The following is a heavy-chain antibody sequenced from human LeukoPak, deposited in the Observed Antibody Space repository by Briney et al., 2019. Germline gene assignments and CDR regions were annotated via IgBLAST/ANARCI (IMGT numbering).Heavy chain of an antibody. Sequence: GESLKISCKGSGYSFTSYWIGWVRQMPGKGLERMGIIYPGDSDTRYSPSFQGQVTISADKSISTAYLQWSSLKASDTAMYYCARTMYYYGSGTSNWFDPWAREPWSPSPQ. CDR3: ARTMYYYGSGTSNWFDP. V-gene: IGHV5-51*01. CDR2: IYPGDSDT. CDR1: GYSFTSYW. J-gene: IGHJ5*02. D-gene: IGHD3-10*01.